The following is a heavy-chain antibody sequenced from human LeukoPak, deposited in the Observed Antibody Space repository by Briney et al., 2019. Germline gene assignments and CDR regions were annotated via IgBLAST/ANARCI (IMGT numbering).Heavy chain of an antibody. V-gene: IGHV4-39*01. CDR2: IYYSGST. CDR1: GGSISSSSYY. J-gene: IGHJ4*02. D-gene: IGHD3-16*02. CDR3: ARDLVRELSVDY. Sequence: SETLSLTCTVSGGSISSSSYYWGWIRQPPGKGLEWIGSIYYSGSTYYNPPLKSRVTISVDTSKNQFSLKLSSVTAADTAVYYCARDLVRELSVDYWGQGTLVTASS.